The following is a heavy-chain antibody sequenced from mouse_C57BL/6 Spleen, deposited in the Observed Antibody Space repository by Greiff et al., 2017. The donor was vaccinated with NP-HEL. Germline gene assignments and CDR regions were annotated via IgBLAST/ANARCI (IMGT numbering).Heavy chain of an antibody. CDR2: ISSGSSTI. J-gene: IGHJ4*01. CDR1: GFTFSDYG. V-gene: IGHV5-17*01. Sequence: EVKLMESGGGLVKPGGSLKLSCAASGFTFSDYGMHWVRQAPEKGLEWVAYISSGSSTIYYADTVKGRFTISRDNAKNTLFLQMTSLRSEDTAMYYCARGYYDYDEGYAMDYWGQGTSVTVSS. D-gene: IGHD2-4*01. CDR3: ARGYYDYDEGYAMDY.